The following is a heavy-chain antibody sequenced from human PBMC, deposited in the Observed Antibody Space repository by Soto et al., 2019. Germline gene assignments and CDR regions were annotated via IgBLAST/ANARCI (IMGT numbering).Heavy chain of an antibody. CDR3: AGGVVIDYYYYYGMDV. J-gene: IGHJ6*02. D-gene: IGHD3-3*01. CDR2: IYTSGST. Sequence: ETLSLTCTVSGGSISSYYWSWIRQPAGKGLEWIGRIYTSGSTNYNPSLKSRVTMSVDTSKNQFSLKLSSVTAADTAVYYCAGGVVIDYYYYYGMDVWGQGTTVTVSS. CDR1: GGSISSYY. V-gene: IGHV4-4*07.